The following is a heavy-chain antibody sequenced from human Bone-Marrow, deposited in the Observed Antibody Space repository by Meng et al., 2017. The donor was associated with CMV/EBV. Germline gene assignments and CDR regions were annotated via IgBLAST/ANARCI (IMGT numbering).Heavy chain of an antibody. J-gene: IGHJ4*02. CDR2: INPKNGVT. D-gene: IGHD4-23*01. Sequence: ASVKVSCKASGGTFSSYAISWVRQAPGQGHEWMGWINPKNGVTNYAQKFQDRVTMTRDTSISTAYMEVSRLRSDDTAAYYCTSYGGWYFDYWVQGTLVTVSS. CDR1: GGTFSSYA. V-gene: IGHV1-2*02. CDR3: TSYGGWYFDY.